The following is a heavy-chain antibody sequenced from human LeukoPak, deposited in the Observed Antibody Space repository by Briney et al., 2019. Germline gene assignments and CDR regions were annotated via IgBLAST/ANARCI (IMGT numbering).Heavy chain of an antibody. CDR2: ISYAGSKI. D-gene: IGHD3-22*01. CDR3: ARGPYYDGSGYDFDY. J-gene: IGHJ4*02. V-gene: IGHV3-30-3*01. CDR1: GFTFSYYP. Sequence: GGSLRLSCAASGFTFSYYPMHWVRQAPGKGLEWVATISYAGSKIYYADSVKGRFTISRDNSKNTLYLQMNSLRTEDTAVYYCARGPYYDGSGYDFDYWGQGTLVTVSS.